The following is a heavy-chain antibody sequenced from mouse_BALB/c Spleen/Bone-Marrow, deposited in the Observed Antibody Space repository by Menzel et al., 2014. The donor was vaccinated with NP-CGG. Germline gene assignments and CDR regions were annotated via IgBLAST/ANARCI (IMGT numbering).Heavy chain of an antibody. CDR1: GDSITSGY. CDR2: ISYSGST. CDR3: AGSGSSGYQYYAMDY. D-gene: IGHD3-1*01. J-gene: IGHJ4*01. Sequence: EVQLQESGPSLVKPSQSLSLTCSVTGDSITSGYLNWIRQFPGNKLEYMGYISYSGSTYYYQSLKSRNSITTDTSKYLSYLQLNSVNTKDTATYYCAGSGSSGYQYYAMDYWGQGTSVTVSS. V-gene: IGHV3-8*02.